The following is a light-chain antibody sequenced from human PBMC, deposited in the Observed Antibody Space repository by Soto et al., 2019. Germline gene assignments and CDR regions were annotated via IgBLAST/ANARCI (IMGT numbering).Light chain of an antibody. Sequence: SYELTQPPSVSVAPGQTARITCGGNNIGSKSVHWYQQKAGQAPVLVVHDDSDRPSGIPERFSGSNSGNTATLTISDLQGEDEADYYCSSYTTNNTVVFGGGTKLTVL. CDR3: SSYTTNNTVV. V-gene: IGLV3-21*02. CDR1: NIGSKS. CDR2: DDS. J-gene: IGLJ2*01.